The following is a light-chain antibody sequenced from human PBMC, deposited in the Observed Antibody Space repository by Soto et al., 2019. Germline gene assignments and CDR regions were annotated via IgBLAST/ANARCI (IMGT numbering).Light chain of an antibody. Sequence: GDRVTITCRASQYIHNYLAWYQQKPGEAPKLLTYEAANLESGVPSRFSGSGTGTEFTLTISSLQPDDFATYYCQQSNNYPWTFGQGTRVEI. CDR1: QYIHNY. J-gene: IGKJ1*01. V-gene: IGKV1-5*03. CDR3: QQSNNYPWT. CDR2: EAA.